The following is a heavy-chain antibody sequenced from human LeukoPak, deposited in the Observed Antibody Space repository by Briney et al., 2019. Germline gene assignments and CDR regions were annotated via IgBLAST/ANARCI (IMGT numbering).Heavy chain of an antibody. J-gene: IGHJ4*02. Sequence: GGSLRLSCAASGFTFSRYSMNWVRQAPGKGLEWVSSISSSGSSIYYADSVKGRFTISRDNAKTSLYLQMNSLRAEDTAVYYCARDLSGIAGYTYGRGIDYWGQGTLVTVSS. D-gene: IGHD5-18*01. CDR3: ARDLSGIAGYTYGRGIDY. CDR2: ISSSGSSI. V-gene: IGHV3-21*01. CDR1: GFTFSRYS.